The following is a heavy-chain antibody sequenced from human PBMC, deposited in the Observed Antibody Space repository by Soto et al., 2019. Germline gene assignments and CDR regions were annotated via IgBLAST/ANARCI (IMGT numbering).Heavy chain of an antibody. CDR1: GFTFSSYG. V-gene: IGHV3-33*01. CDR3: ARGAAKGPRIEMPFDY. Sequence: AGGSLRLSRAASGFTFSSYGMHWVRQAPGKGLEWVAVIWYDGSNKYYADSVKGRFTISRDNSKNTLYLQMNSLRAEDTAVYYCARGAAKGPRIEMPFDYWGQGTLVTVSS. D-gene: IGHD2-2*01. J-gene: IGHJ4*02. CDR2: IWYDGSNK.